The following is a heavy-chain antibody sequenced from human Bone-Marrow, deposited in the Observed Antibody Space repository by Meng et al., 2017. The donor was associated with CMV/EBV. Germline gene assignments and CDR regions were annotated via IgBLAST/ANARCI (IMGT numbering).Heavy chain of an antibody. CDR1: GYTFTGYY. CDR3: ARGGRGIVVVPAAQGY. V-gene: IGHV1-2*02. D-gene: IGHD2-2*01. J-gene: IGHJ4*02. CDR2: INPNSGGT. Sequence: ASVKVSCKASGYTFTGYYMHWVRQAPGQGLEWMGWINPNSGGTNYAQKFQGRVTMTRDTSISTAYMELCRLRSDDTAVYYCARGGRGIVVVPAAQGYGGQGTLVTVSS.